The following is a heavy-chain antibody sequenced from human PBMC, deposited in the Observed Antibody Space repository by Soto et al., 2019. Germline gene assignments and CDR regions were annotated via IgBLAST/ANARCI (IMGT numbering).Heavy chain of an antibody. V-gene: IGHV4-39*01. CDR1: GGSITSSSHF. CDR3: AGQTFTIAADSYGRSNWFDP. Sequence: SETLSLTCTASGGSITSSSHFWGWVRQPPGKGLEWIGTIYFTGNTYYTPSLKSRLTMSIDTSKNEFSLRLNSVTAADTAVYYCAGQTFTIAADSYGRSNWFDPWGPGTLVTVSS. J-gene: IGHJ5*02. CDR2: IYFTGNT. D-gene: IGHD3-9*01.